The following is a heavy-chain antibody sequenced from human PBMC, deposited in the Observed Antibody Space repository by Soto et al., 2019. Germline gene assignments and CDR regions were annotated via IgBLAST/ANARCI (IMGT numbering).Heavy chain of an antibody. CDR2: IIPIFGTA. CDR1: GGTFSSYA. Sequence: GVSVKVSCKASGGTFSSYAISWVRQAPGQGLEWMGGIIPIFGTANYAQKFQGRVTITADESTSTAYMELSSLRSEDTAVYYCADLRSFGSGSYSHYYYGMDVWGQGTTVTVSS. J-gene: IGHJ6*02. V-gene: IGHV1-69*13. CDR3: ADLRSFGSGSYSHYYYGMDV. D-gene: IGHD3-10*01.